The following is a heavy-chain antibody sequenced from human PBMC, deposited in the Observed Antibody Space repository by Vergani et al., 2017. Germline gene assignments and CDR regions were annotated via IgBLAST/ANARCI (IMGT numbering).Heavy chain of an antibody. D-gene: IGHD5-18*01. CDR3: AKDLVGQLWLYYYYYYGMDV. CDR1: GFTFSSYG. V-gene: IGHV3-30*18. J-gene: IGHJ6*02. Sequence: QVQLVESGGGVVQPGRSLRLSCAASGFTFSSYGMHWVRQAPGKGLEWVAVISYDGSNKYYADSVKGRFTISRDNSKNTLYLQMNSLRAEDTAVYYCAKDLVGQLWLYYYYYYGMDVWGQGTTVTVSS. CDR2: ISYDGSNK.